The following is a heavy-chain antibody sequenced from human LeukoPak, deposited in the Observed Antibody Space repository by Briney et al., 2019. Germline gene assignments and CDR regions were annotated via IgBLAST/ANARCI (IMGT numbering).Heavy chain of an antibody. CDR1: GFTFSSYA. Sequence: GGSLRLSCAASGFTFSSYAVHWVRQAPGKGLEWVAVISYDGSNKYYADSVKGRFTISRDNSKNTLYLQMNSLRAEDTAVYYCARSEWELPYFDYWGQGTLVTVSS. CDR2: ISYDGSNK. CDR3: ARSEWELPYFDY. D-gene: IGHD1-26*01. J-gene: IGHJ4*02. V-gene: IGHV3-30*04.